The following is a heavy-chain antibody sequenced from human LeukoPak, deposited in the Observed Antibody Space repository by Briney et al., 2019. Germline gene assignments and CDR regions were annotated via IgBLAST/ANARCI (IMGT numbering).Heavy chain of an antibody. J-gene: IGHJ5*02. Sequence: ASVKVSCKVSGYTLTELSMHWVRQAPGKGLEWMGGFDPEDGETIYAQKFQGRVTMTEDTSTDTAYMELSSLRSEDTAVYYCATDGGKQQLDLNWFDPWGQGTLVTVSS. CDR3: ATDGGKQQLDLNWFDP. V-gene: IGHV1-24*01. CDR2: FDPEDGET. D-gene: IGHD6-13*01. CDR1: GYTLTELS.